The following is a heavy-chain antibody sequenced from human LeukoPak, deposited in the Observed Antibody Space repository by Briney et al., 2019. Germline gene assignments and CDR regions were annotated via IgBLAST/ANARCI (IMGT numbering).Heavy chain of an antibody. CDR3: ARASHYDSSGLYFDY. Sequence: SETLSLTCTVPGGSIRGGGYYWSWIRQHPGMGLEWIGCIYSSGSTSYKPSLKSRVTISLDTSENQFSLKLTSVTAADTAVYYCARASHYDSSGLYFDYWGQGTLVTVSS. D-gene: IGHD3-22*01. CDR1: GGSIRGGGYY. CDR2: IYSSGST. V-gene: IGHV4-31*03. J-gene: IGHJ4*02.